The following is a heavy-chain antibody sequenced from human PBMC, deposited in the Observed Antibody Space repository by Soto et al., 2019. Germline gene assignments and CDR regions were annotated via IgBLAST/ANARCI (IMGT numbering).Heavy chain of an antibody. Sequence: QVQLVQSGAEVKKPGASVKVSCKASGYTFTSYYMHWVRQAPGQGLEWMGIINPSGGSTSYAQKFQGRVTMTRDTSTSTVYMELSSLRSEDTAVYYCARHQMDITMIVVVDSGAFDIWGQGTMVTVSS. V-gene: IGHV1-46*01. CDR2: INPSGGST. CDR1: GYTFTSYY. D-gene: IGHD3-22*01. J-gene: IGHJ3*02. CDR3: ARHQMDITMIVVVDSGAFDI.